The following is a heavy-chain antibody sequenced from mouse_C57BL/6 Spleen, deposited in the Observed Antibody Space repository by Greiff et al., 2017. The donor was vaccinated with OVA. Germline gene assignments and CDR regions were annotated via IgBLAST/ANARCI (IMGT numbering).Heavy chain of an antibody. D-gene: IGHD4-1*01. Sequence: VQLQQSGPELVKPGASVKISCKASGYSFTSYYIHWVKQRPGQGLEWIGWIYPGSGNTKYNEKFKGKATLTADTSSSTAYMQLSSLTSEDSAVYYCARQRELGYYAMDDWGQGTSVTVSS. CDR2: IYPGSGNT. V-gene: IGHV1-66*01. CDR3: ARQRELGYYAMDD. CDR1: GYSFTSYY. J-gene: IGHJ4*01.